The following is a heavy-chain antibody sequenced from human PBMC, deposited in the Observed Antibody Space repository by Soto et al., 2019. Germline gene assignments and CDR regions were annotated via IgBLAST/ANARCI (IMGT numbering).Heavy chain of an antibody. V-gene: IGHV1-18*01. CDR2: ISTCKGNA. CDR3: ATNQFYSDSSGYLNVDC. CDR1: GYTFTNYG. D-gene: IGHD3-22*01. J-gene: IGHJ4*02. Sequence: GSVPVSRKGSGYTFTNYGFSWVRPPPGQGLEWMGCISTCKGNADYAQKRQGRVTITTDTSASIAYMELRSLGSDVTAVDYCATNQFYSDSSGYLNVDCWGQRPLIIVSS.